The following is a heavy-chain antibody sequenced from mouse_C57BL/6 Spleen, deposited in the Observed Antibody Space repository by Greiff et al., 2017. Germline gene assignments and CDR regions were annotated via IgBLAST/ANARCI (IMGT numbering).Heavy chain of an antibody. CDR2: IDPNSGGT. CDR1: GYTFTSYW. Sequence: VQLQQSGAELVKPGASVKLSCKASGYTFTSYWMHWVKQRPGRGLEWIGRIDPNSGGTKYNEKFKSKATLTVDKPSSTAYMQLSILTSEDSAVYYCARGGVVTTGALAMDYWGQGTSVTVSS. CDR3: ARGGVVTTGALAMDY. V-gene: IGHV1-72*01. D-gene: IGHD2-1*01. J-gene: IGHJ4*01.